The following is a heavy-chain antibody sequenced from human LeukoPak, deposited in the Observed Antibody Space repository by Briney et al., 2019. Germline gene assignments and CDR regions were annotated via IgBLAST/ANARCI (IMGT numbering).Heavy chain of an antibody. CDR2: IKPDASEK. CDR1: GFTFSSYW. J-gene: IGHJ4*02. D-gene: IGHD5-12*01. CDR3: ARPGGYGVQPLDY. Sequence: GGSLRLSCAVSGFTFSSYWMSWVRQAPGKGLEWVADIKPDASEKYYVDSAKGRFTISRDNAKNSLYLQMNSLRVEDTAVYYCARPGGYGVQPLDYWGQGTLVTVSS. V-gene: IGHV3-7*01.